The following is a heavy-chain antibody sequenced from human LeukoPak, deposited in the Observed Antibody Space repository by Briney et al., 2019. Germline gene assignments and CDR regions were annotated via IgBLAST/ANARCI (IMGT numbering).Heavy chain of an antibody. V-gene: IGHV3-23*01. D-gene: IGHD3-22*01. CDR3: ANQYDSSGYDPYYFDY. CDR2: ISGSGGST. Sequence: PSGGSLRLSCAASGFTFSSYAMSWVRQAPGKGLEWVSAISGSGGSTYYADSVKGRFTISRDNSKNTLYLQMNSPRAEDTAVYYCANQYDSSGYDPYYFDYWGQGTLVTVSS. J-gene: IGHJ4*02. CDR1: GFTFSSYA.